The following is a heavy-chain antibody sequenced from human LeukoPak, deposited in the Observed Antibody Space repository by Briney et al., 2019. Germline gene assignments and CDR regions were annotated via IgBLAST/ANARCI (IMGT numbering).Heavy chain of an antibody. D-gene: IGHD3-9*01. CDR2: IYYSGST. CDR3: ARVSYDILTGYYTWWYFDY. V-gene: IGHV4-59*12. J-gene: IGHJ4*02. CDR1: GGSISSYY. Sequence: SETLSLTCTVSGGSISSYYWSWIRQPPGKGLEWIGYIYYSGSTNYNPSLKSRVTISVDTSKNQFSLKLSSVTAADTAVYYCARVSYDILTGYYTWWYFDYWGQGTLVTVSS.